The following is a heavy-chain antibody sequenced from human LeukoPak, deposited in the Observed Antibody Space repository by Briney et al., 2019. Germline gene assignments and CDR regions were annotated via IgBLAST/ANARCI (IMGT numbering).Heavy chain of an antibody. J-gene: IGHJ4*02. V-gene: IGHV3-74*01. CDR1: GFTFSAYW. Sequence: PGGSLRLSCAASGFTFSAYWMHWVRQAPGKGLVWVSRVKYDGSTTTYADSVKGRFTISRDNAKNILYLQKNSLRVEYTAVYYCARDLDWLLFDYWGQGTLVTVSS. CDR2: VKYDGSTT. D-gene: IGHD3-9*01. CDR3: ARDLDWLLFDY.